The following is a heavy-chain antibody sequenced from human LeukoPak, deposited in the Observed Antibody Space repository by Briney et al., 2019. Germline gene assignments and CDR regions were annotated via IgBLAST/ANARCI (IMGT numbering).Heavy chain of an antibody. V-gene: IGHV3-66*01. Sequence: PGGSLRLSCAASGFTVTASYMSSVRQAPGKGLEWVSILYSDGITYYADSVKGRFTIFGDNSKNTLYLQMNSLRAEDTAVYYCARDLLGGSYVFDYWGQGTLVTVSS. D-gene: IGHD1-26*01. CDR1: GFTVTASY. CDR2: LYSDGIT. J-gene: IGHJ4*02. CDR3: ARDLLGGSYVFDY.